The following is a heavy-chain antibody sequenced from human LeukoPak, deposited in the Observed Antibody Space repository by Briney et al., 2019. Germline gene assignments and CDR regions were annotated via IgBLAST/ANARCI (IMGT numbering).Heavy chain of an antibody. CDR2: IYYSGST. CDR3: ARIVSDDYFDY. V-gene: IGHV4-39*07. Sequence: SETLSLTCTVSGGSISSSSYYWGWIRQPPGKGLEWIGSIYYSGSTYYNPSLKSRVTISVDTSKNQFSLKLSSVTAADTAVYYCARIVSDDYFDYWGQGTLVTVSS. CDR1: GGSISSSSYY. D-gene: IGHD5/OR15-5a*01. J-gene: IGHJ4*02.